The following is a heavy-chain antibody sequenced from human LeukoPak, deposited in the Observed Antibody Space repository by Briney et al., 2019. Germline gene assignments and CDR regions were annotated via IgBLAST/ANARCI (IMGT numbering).Heavy chain of an antibody. D-gene: IGHD5-12*01. CDR1: GVTFSHYW. V-gene: IGHV3-74*01. Sequence: TGGSLRLSCAASGVTFSHYWMHWVRQAPGKGLVWVSRIDSDGSSRSYAGSVKGRFTISRDNAKNTLYLQMNSLRAEDTAVYYCVREGGYDPFENWGQGTLVTVSS. J-gene: IGHJ4*02. CDR2: IDSDGSSR. CDR3: VREGGYDPFEN.